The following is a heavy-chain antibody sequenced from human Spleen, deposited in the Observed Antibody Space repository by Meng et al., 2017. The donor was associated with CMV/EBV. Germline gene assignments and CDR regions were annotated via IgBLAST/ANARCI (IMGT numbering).Heavy chain of an antibody. J-gene: IGHJ6*02. V-gene: IGHV3-43*01. Sequence: GGSLRLSCAASGFTFDDYTMHWVRQAPGKGLEWVSLISWDGGSTYYADSVKGRFTISRDNSKNSLYQQMNSLRAEDTAVYYCARELPDYYYYGMDVWGQGTTVTVSS. D-gene: IGHD1-14*01. CDR3: ARELPDYYYYGMDV. CDR2: ISWDGGST. CDR1: GFTFDDYT.